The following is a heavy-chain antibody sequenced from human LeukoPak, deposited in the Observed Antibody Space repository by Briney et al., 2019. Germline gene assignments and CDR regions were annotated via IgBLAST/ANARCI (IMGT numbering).Heavy chain of an antibody. CDR2: ISGSGGST. Sequence: QSGGSLRLSCAASGFTFSSYAMSWVRQAPGKGLEWVSAISGSGGSTYYADSVKGRFTISRDNSKNTLYLQMNSLRAEDTAVYYCAKIFLDHVVVITSYYFDYWGQGTLVTVSS. CDR3: AKIFLDHVVVITSYYFDY. D-gene: IGHD3-22*01. CDR1: GFTFSSYA. J-gene: IGHJ4*02. V-gene: IGHV3-23*01.